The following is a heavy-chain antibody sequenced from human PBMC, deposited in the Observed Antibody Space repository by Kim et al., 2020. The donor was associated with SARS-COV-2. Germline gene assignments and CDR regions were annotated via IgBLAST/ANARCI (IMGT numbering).Heavy chain of an antibody. CDR3: AKDQMYYYDSSGYYGYYYDGMDV. CDR2: ISYDGSNK. D-gene: IGHD3-22*01. J-gene: IGHJ6*02. CDR1: GFTFSSYG. Sequence: GGSLRLSCAASGFTFSSYGMHWVRQAPGKGLEWVAVISYDGSNKYYADSVKGRFTISRDNSKNTLYLQMNSLRAEDTAVYYCAKDQMYYYDSSGYYGYYYDGMDVWGQGTKVTVSS. V-gene: IGHV3-30*18.